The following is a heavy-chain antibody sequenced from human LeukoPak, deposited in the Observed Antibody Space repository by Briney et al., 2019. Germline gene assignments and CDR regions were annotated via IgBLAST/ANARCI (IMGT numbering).Heavy chain of an antibody. D-gene: IGHD3-22*01. CDR2: INPNSGGT. CDR1: GYTFTGYY. J-gene: IGHJ3*02. V-gene: IGHV1-2*02. Sequence: ASVKVSCKASGYTFTGYYMYWVRQAPGQGLEWMGWINPNSGGTNYAQKFQGRVTMTRDTSISTAYMELSRLRSDDTAVYYCARDPPLYYYDSSGFAFDIWGQGTMVTVSS. CDR3: ARDPPLYYYDSSGFAFDI.